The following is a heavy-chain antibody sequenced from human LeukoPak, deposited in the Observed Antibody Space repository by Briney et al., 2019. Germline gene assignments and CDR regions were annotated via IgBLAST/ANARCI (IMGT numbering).Heavy chain of an antibody. D-gene: IGHD3-10*01. CDR2: MNPNSGNT. CDR3: ARLSPITMVRGHSYYYYYGMDV. V-gene: IGHV1-8*01. CDR1: GYTFTSYD. J-gene: IGHJ6*02. Sequence: GASVKVSCKASGYTFTSYDINWVRQATGQGLEWMGWMNPNSGNTGYAQKFQGRVTMTRTTSISTAYMELSSLRSEDTAVYYCARLSPITMVRGHSYYYYYGMDVWGQGTTVTVSS.